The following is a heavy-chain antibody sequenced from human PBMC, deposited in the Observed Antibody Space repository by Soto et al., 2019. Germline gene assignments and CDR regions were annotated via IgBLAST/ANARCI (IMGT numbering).Heavy chain of an antibody. Sequence: GGSLRLSCAASGFTLSNFWMHWVRQVPGKGLVWVSRINDDGSRTKYADSVEGRLTISRDTAKNSLYLQMDSLRVEDTAVYYCVRDHHDYDFWSGNPRGYFDLWGRGTLVTVSS. J-gene: IGHJ2*01. CDR2: INDDGSRT. CDR3: VRDHHDYDFWSGNPRGYFDL. V-gene: IGHV3-74*01. CDR1: GFTLSNFW. D-gene: IGHD3-3*01.